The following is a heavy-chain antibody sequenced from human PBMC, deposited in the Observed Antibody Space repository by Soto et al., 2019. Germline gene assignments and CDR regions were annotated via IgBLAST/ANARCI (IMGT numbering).Heavy chain of an antibody. V-gene: IGHV1-69*13. CDR3: ARALREQAYCGGDCYSGLYYYYGMDV. CDR2: IIPIFGTA. D-gene: IGHD2-21*02. CDR1: EGTFSSCA. Sequence: GASVKVSCKASEGTFSSCAISWVRQAPGQGLEWMGGIIPIFGTANYAQKFQGRVTITADESTSTAYMELSSLRSEDTAVYYCARALREQAYCGGDCYSGLYYYYGMDVWGQGTTVTVSS. J-gene: IGHJ6*02.